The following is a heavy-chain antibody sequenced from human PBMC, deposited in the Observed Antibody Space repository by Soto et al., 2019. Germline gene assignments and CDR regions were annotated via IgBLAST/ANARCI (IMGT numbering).Heavy chain of an antibody. D-gene: IGHD3-3*01. V-gene: IGHV2-5*02. Sequence: QITLNESGPTPVKPRQTLTLTCTFSGFSLTTSGVGVGWIRQSPGKAPEWLALIYWDDDKRSSPSLKSRLTITKDTSKIQVVLTMADLDPADTATSYCAHRVLRTVFGLVTTTAIYFDFWGQGTPVAVSS. CDR1: GFSLTTSGVG. CDR3: AHRVLRTVFGLVTTTAIYFDF. J-gene: IGHJ4*02. CDR2: IYWDDDK.